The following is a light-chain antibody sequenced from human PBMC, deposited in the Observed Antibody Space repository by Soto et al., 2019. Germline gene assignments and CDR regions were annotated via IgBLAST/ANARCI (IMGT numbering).Light chain of an antibody. J-gene: IGLJ2*01. CDR3: SSYTRSSNMV. CDR2: EVS. V-gene: IGLV2-14*01. CDR1: NSDVGGYNY. Sequence: QSVLTQPASVSGSPGQSITISCTGTNSDVGGYNYVSWYQQNPGKAPKLMIYEVSNRPSAVSNRFSGSKSGSTASLTISGLQAEDEADYYCSSYTRSSNMVFGGGTKLTVL.